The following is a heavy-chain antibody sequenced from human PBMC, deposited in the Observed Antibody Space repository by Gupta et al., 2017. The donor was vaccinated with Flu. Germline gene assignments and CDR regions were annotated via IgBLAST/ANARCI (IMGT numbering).Heavy chain of an antibody. D-gene: IGHD2-15*01. CDR3: ARGDNPDY. V-gene: IGHV3-7*01. CDR1: GFTFRSYW. CDR2: IKQDGSGE. Sequence: RLSCAASGFTFRSYWMSWIRQAPGKGLEWVANIKQDGSGEYYVDSVKGRFTISRDNAKNSLYLQMNSLRAEDTAVYYCARGDNPDYWGQGTLVTVSS. J-gene: IGHJ4*02.